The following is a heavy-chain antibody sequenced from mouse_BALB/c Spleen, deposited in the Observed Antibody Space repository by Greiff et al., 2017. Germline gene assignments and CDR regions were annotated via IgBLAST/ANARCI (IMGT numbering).Heavy chain of an antibody. CDR1: GYTFTDYA. CDR2: ISTYYGNT. D-gene: IGHD2-1*01. Sequence: QLQQSGPELVRPGVSVKISCKGSGYTFTDYAMHWVKQSHAKSLEWIGVISTYYGNTNYNQKFKGKATMTVDKSSSTAYMELARLTSEDSAIYYCARSGYYGNYLYYFDYWGQGTTLTVSS. V-gene: IGHV1-67*01. J-gene: IGHJ2*01. CDR3: ARSGYYGNYLYYFDY.